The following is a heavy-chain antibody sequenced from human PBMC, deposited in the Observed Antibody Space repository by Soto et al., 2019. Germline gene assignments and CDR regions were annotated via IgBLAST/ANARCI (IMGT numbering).Heavy chain of an antibody. CDR3: TTRGWHDY. J-gene: IGHJ4*02. D-gene: IGHD6-19*01. CDR1: GFIFTDAW. CDR2: IKSKSDGGTT. V-gene: IGHV3-15*07. Sequence: EVQMVESGGGLVKPGGSLRVSCADSGFIFTDAWMNWVRQAPGKGLEWVGRIKSKSDGGTTDYAAPVKGRFTISRDDSKNTLYLQLNSRKTEDTAVYYCTTRGWHDYWGQGTLVTVSS.